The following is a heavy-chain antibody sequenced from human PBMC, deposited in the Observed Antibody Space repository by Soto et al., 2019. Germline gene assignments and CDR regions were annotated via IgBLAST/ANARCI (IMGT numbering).Heavy chain of an antibody. J-gene: IGHJ4*02. Sequence: QVEFMQSGGGVVQPGRSLRLSCATSGITFSRYAMHWVHQAPGKRMEWVAVVFFDGNNKYYGDSVKGRFTVSRDNSKNTTYLQMNGLRPEDSGVYYCTKGGTVPFDYWGQGSLVSVSS. CDR2: VFFDGNNK. V-gene: IGHV3-30*18. CDR1: GITFSRYA. D-gene: IGHD3-16*01. CDR3: TKGGTVPFDY.